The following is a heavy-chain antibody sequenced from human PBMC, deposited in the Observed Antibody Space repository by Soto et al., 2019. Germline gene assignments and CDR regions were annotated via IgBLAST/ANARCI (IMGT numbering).Heavy chain of an antibody. J-gene: IGHJ4*02. CDR1: GGSISSGGYY. Sequence: QVQLQESGPGLVKPSQTLSLTCTVSGGSISSGGYYWSWIRQHPGKGLEWIGYIYYSGSTYYNPYLKSRVTISVDTSKNQFSLKLSSVTAADTAVYYCARGRVNRYYFDYWGQGTLVTVSS. CDR3: ARGRVNRYYFDY. CDR2: IYYSGST. V-gene: IGHV4-31*03.